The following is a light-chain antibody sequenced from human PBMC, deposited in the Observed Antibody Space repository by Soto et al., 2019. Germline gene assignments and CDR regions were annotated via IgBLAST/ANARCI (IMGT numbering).Light chain of an antibody. CDR3: MQALQTPYT. J-gene: IGKJ2*01. Sequence: DIVMTQSPLSLPVTPGEPASISCRSSQSLLHSNGYNYLDWYLQKPGQSPQLLIYLGSNRASGVPDRFSGSGSGTDSTLKISRVEAEDVGVYYCMQALQTPYTFGQGTKLDLK. CDR2: LGS. CDR1: QSLLHSNGYNY. V-gene: IGKV2-28*01.